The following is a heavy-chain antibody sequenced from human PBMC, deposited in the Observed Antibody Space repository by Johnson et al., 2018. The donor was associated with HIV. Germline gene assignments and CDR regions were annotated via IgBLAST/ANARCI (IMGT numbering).Heavy chain of an antibody. V-gene: IGHV3-23*04. CDR1: GFTVSSNY. D-gene: IGHD6-6*01. J-gene: IGHJ3*02. Sequence: MQLVESGGGLVQPGGSLRLSCAASGFTVSSNYMSWVRQAPGKGLEWVSAISGRGGSTYYADSVKGRFTISRDNSKNTLYLQMNSLRAEDTALYYCARDRAPVYSSSSSPFDAFDIWGQGTMVTVSS. CDR2: ISGRGGST. CDR3: ARDRAPVYSSSSSPFDAFDI.